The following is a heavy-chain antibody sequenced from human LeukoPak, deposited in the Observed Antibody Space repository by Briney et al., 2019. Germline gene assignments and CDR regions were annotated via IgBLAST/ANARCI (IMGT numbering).Heavy chain of an antibody. D-gene: IGHD3-10*01. V-gene: IGHV1-18*01. CDR2: ISAYNGNT. Sequence: ASVKVSCKASGYTFTSYGISWVRQAPGQGLEWMGWISAYNGNTNYAQKLQGRVTMTTDTSTSTAYMELRSLRSDDTAVYYCAREPPYGSGSYPFDYWGKGILVPVSS. CDR3: AREPPYGSGSYPFDY. J-gene: IGHJ4*02. CDR1: GYTFTSYG.